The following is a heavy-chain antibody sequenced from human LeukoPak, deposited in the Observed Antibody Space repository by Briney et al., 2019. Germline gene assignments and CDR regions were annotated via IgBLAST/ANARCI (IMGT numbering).Heavy chain of an antibody. D-gene: IGHD6-6*01. V-gene: IGHV4-34*01. CDR3: AREKAARSLYYYYYMDV. CDR2: IKHSGST. CDR1: GGSFSGYY. J-gene: IGHJ6*03. Sequence: PSETLSLTCAVYGGSFSGYYWSWIRQPPGKGLEWIGEIKHSGSTNYNPSLKSRVTISVDTSKNQFSLKLSSVTAADTAVYYCAREKAARSLYYYYYMDVWGKGTTVTVSS.